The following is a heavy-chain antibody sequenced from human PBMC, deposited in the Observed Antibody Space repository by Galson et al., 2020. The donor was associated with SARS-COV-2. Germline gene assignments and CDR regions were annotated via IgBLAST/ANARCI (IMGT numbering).Heavy chain of an antibody. Sequence: GGSLRLSCAASGFTFDDYAMHWVRQAPGKGLEWISGIRWNSGSIGYADSVKGRFTISRDNAKNSLYLQMNSLRAEDTALYYCAKDIDPLSYYRDGWGKGTTVTVSS. J-gene: IGHJ6*03. CDR1: GFTFDDYA. CDR2: IRWNSGSI. V-gene: IGHV3-9*01. CDR3: AKDIDPLSYYRDG. D-gene: IGHD3-16*02.